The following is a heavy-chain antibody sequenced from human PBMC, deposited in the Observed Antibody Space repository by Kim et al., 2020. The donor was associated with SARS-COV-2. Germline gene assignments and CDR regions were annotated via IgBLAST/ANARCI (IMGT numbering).Heavy chain of an antibody. CDR2: IYPGDSDT. D-gene: IGHD3-3*01. V-gene: IGHV5-51*01. J-gene: IGHJ5*02. CDR3: ARQESLSFYVLRPSYDTNWFDP. Sequence: GESLKISCKGSGYSFTSYWIGWVRQMPGKGLEWMGIIYPGDSDTRYSPSFQGQVTISADKSISTAYLQWSSLKASDTAMYYCARQESLSFYVLRPSYDTNWFDPWGQGTLVTVSS. CDR1: GYSFTSYW.